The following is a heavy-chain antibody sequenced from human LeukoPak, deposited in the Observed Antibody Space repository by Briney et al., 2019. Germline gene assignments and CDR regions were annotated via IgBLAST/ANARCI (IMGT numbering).Heavy chain of an antibody. J-gene: IGHJ5*01. D-gene: IGHD3-10*01. CDR2: INQDGTEK. Sequence: GGSRRLSCAASGFTFSGFWMNWVRQAPGKGLECVANINQDGTEKYFVDSVKGRFTISRDNAKRSVYLQMNSLRAEDTAVYYCAKEGAFPIITYDSWGQGTLVTVSS. CDR3: AKEGAFPIITYDS. CDR1: GFTFSGFW. V-gene: IGHV3-7*01.